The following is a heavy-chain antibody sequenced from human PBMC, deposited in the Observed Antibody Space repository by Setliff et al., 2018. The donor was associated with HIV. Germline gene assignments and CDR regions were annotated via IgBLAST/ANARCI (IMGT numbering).Heavy chain of an antibody. J-gene: IGHJ6*02. V-gene: IGHV4-61*02. CDR1: GGSINRGNYY. CDR3: ARGGYYYYFGVDV. CDR2: IYTSGST. D-gene: IGHD3-16*01. Sequence: PSETLSLTCSVSGGSINRGNYYWTWIRQSAGKGLEWIGRIYTSGSTDYNPSLKSRVTMSVDTSKNQFSLKLSSVTAADTAVYYCARGGYYYYFGVDVWGQGTTVTVSS.